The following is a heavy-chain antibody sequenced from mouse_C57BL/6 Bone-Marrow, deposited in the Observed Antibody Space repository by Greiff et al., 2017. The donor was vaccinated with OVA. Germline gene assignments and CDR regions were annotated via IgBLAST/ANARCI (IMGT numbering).Heavy chain of an antibody. D-gene: IGHD2-5*01. CDR2: IDPETGGT. Sequence: QVHVKQSGAELVRPGASVTLSCKASGYTFTDYEMHWVKQTPVHGLEWIGAIDPETGGTAYNQKFKGKAILTADKSSSTAYMELRILTSEDSAVYYCTRGYSNYYAMDYWGQGTSVTVSS. V-gene: IGHV1-15*01. CDR1: GYTFTDYE. CDR3: TRGYSNYYAMDY. J-gene: IGHJ4*01.